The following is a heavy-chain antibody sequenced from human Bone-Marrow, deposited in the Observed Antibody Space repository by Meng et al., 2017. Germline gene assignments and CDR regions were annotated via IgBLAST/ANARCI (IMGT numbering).Heavy chain of an antibody. CDR1: GGSFSDYY. V-gene: IGHV4-34*01. D-gene: IGHD4-11*01. CDR2: INHSGST. CDR3: ARGPTTMAHDFDY. Sequence: QVQLQQGRPVLLKPSGTLSLPCVVSGGSFSDYYWSWIRQPPGKGLEWIGEINHSGSTNYNPSLESRATISVDTSQNNLSLKLSSVTAADSAVYYCARGPTTMAHDFDYWGQGTLVTVSS. J-gene: IGHJ4*02.